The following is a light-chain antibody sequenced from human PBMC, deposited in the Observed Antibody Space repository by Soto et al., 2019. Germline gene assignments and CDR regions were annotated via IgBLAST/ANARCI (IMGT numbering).Light chain of an antibody. Sequence: IVLTQSPATLSVSPGERVTLYCRASQGVGSTLAWYRQQPGQAPRLLIYGASSRATGIPDRFSGSGSGTDFTLTISRLEPEDLAVYYCLQYGSSPETFGQGTKVDIK. J-gene: IGKJ1*01. CDR3: LQYGSSPET. V-gene: IGKV3-20*01. CDR1: QGVGST. CDR2: GAS.